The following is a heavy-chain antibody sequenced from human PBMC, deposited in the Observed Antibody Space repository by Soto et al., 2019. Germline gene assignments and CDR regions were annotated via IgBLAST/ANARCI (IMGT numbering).Heavy chain of an antibody. CDR3: ARLVTAGASCREDALDL. CDR1: RYTFTSHG. Sequence: QIQLVQSGGDVKTPGASVKVSCTTSRYTFTSHGIAWVRQAPGQGLEWMGWVSTCNGKTDYAQKFKGRVTMTADTNTSAAQTELRSLRSADTDVYYCARLVTAGASCREDALDLWGPGT. V-gene: IGHV1-18*01. D-gene: IGHD1-26*01. CDR2: VSTCNGKT. J-gene: IGHJ3*01.